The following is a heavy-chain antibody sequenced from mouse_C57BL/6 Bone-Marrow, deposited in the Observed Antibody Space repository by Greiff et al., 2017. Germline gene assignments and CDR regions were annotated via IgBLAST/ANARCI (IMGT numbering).Heavy chain of an antibody. CDR2: IYPGSGNT. V-gene: IGHV1-76*01. CDR3: ARAEEYYYGFAY. D-gene: IGHD1-1*01. J-gene: IGHJ3*01. Sequence: QVQLQQSGAELVRPGASVTLSCKASGYTFTDYYINWVKQRPGQGLEWITRIYPGSGNTYYNEKFKGKATLTAEKSSSTAYMQLSSLTSEDSAVYFCARAEEYYYGFAYWGQGTLVTVSA. CDR1: GYTFTDYY.